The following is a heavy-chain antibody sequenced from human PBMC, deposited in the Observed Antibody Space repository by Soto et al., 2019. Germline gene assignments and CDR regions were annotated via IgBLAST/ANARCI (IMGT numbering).Heavy chain of an antibody. CDR2: NYYSGIT. CDR1: SASISSSSYT. Sequence: SETLSLTCTVSSASISSSSYTWGWIRQPPGKGLEWIGYNYYSGITYYNPSLKSRVTISLDTSKNQFSLKLSSVTAADTAVYYCARGSSIAGLYYGMDVWGQGTTVTVSS. J-gene: IGHJ6*02. CDR3: ARGSSIAGLYYGMDV. D-gene: IGHD6-6*01. V-gene: IGHV4-39*07.